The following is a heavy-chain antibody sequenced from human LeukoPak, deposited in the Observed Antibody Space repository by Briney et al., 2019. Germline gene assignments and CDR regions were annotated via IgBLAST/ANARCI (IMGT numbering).Heavy chain of an antibody. J-gene: IGHJ4*02. V-gene: IGHV4-39*07. CDR2: IYYSGST. Sequence: SETLSLTCTVSGGSISSSSYYWGWIRQPPGKGLEWIGSIYYSGSTYYNPSLKSRVTISVDSSKNQFSLKLSSVTAADTAVYYCARDRVVGSIYFDYWGQGILVTVSS. CDR3: ARDRVVGSIYFDY. CDR1: GGSISSSSYY. D-gene: IGHD1-26*01.